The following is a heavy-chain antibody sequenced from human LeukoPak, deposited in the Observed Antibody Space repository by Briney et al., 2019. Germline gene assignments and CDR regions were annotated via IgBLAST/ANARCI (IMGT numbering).Heavy chain of an antibody. Sequence: GGSLGLSCVASGFTFSSYWMHWVRQDPRKGLVWVSRINGDGRNINYAESVRGRFTISRDNAKNSLYLQMNTLRVEDTAVYYCTRDLMDYDVSTGLHHYYMDVWGQGTTVTVSS. CDR1: GFTFSSYW. CDR3: TRDLMDYDVSTGLHHYYMDV. D-gene: IGHD3-9*01. V-gene: IGHV3-74*01. CDR2: INGDGRNI. J-gene: IGHJ6*02.